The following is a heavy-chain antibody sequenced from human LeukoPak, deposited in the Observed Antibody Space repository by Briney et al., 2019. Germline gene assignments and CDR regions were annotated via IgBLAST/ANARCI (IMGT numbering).Heavy chain of an antibody. V-gene: IGHV3-23*01. Sequence: GGSLRLSCAASGFTFSSYAMSWVRQAPGKGLEWVSAISGSGGSTYYADSVKGRFTISRDNSKNTLYLQMNSLRDEDTAVYYCAKDQKLDVYSSSWYNGMDVWGQGTTVTVSS. CDR1: GFTFSSYA. D-gene: IGHD6-13*01. J-gene: IGHJ6*02. CDR3: AKDQKLDVYSSSWYNGMDV. CDR2: ISGSGGST.